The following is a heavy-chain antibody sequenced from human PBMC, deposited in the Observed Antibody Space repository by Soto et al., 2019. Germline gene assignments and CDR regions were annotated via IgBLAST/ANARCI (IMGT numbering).Heavy chain of an antibody. D-gene: IGHD6-19*01. V-gene: IGHV3-30*18. Sequence: QVQLVESGGGVVQPGRSLRLSCAASGFTFSSYGMHWVRQAPGKGLEWVAVISYDGSNKYYPDSVKGRFTISRDNSNNTLYLQMNSLRAEDTAVYYCAKDQSSGWYCDYWGQGTLVTVSS. J-gene: IGHJ4*02. CDR2: ISYDGSNK. CDR3: AKDQSSGWYCDY. CDR1: GFTFSSYG.